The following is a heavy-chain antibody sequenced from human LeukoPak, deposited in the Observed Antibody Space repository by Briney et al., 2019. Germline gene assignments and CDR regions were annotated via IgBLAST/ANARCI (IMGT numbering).Heavy chain of an antibody. J-gene: IGHJ4*02. CDR2: INPSGGST. D-gene: IGHD3-22*01. CDR1: GYTFTNYY. Sequence: ASVKVSCKASGYTFTNYYIHWVRQAPGQGLEWMGIINPSGGSTNYAQKFQGRVTMTRDTSTSTVYMELSSLRSEDTAVYYCARESYDSSGYYYGGGFDYWGQGTLVTVSS. V-gene: IGHV1-46*01. CDR3: ARESYDSSGYYYGGGFDY.